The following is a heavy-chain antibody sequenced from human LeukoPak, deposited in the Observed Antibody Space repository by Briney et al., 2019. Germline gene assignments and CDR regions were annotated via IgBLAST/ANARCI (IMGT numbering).Heavy chain of an antibody. CDR2: VVPPSEIS. CDR1: GGPFHPYA. J-gene: IGHJ6*02. CDR3: ARVGYTRGPLPYGMDV. V-gene: IGHV1-69*04. D-gene: IGHD3-16*02. Sequence: AGKVSRKASGGPFHPYAIWWGRLVPGEGLEWMGRVVPPSEISTYSQTFLGRVTITADSSGSTVYMELSGLRSDDTATYYCARVGYTRGPLPYGMDVWGQGTTVTV.